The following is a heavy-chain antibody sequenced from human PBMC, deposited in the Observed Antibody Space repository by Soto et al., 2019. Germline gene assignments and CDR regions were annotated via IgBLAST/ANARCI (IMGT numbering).Heavy chain of an antibody. CDR2: VTWNSDNI. V-gene: IGHV3-9*01. J-gene: IGHJ5*02. CDR3: AKALTSAGWFDP. D-gene: IGHD3-10*01. Sequence: GGSLRLSCAASGFTFDDYAMHWVRQAPGKGLEWVSGVTWNSDNIGYADSVKGRFTISRDNVKNSLYLQMNSLRAEDTALYFCAKALTSAGWFDPWGQGTLVTVSS. CDR1: GFTFDDYA.